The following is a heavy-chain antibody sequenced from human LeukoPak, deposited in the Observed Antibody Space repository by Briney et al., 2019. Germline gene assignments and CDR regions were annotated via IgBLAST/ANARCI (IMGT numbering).Heavy chain of an antibody. Sequence: SETLSLTCAVYGGSFSGYYWSWIRQPPGKGLEWMGEINHSGSTNYNPSLKSRVTISVDTSKNQFSLKLCSVTAEDTAVYYCARGISPSTIFGVVTNFDYWGQGTLVTVSS. CDR1: GGSFSGYY. V-gene: IGHV4-34*01. CDR3: ARGISPSTIFGVVTNFDY. J-gene: IGHJ4*02. CDR2: INHSGST. D-gene: IGHD3-3*01.